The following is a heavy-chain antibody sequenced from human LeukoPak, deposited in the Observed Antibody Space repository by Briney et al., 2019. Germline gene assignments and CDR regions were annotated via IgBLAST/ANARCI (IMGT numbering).Heavy chain of an antibody. CDR1: GFTFSSYD. J-gene: IGHJ3*02. V-gene: IGHV3-74*01. D-gene: IGHD3-9*01. Sequence: GGSLRLSCAASGFTFSSYDMNWVRQAPGKGLVWVSRINSDGSSTSYADSVKGRFTISRDNAKNTLYLQMNSLRAEDTAVYYCAREGGVLRYFDWLNSDAFDIWGQGTMVTVSS. CDR3: AREGGVLRYFDWLNSDAFDI. CDR2: INSDGSST.